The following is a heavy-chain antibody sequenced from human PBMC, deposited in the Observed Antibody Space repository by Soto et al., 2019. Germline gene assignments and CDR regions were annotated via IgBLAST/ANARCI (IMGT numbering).Heavy chain of an antibody. Sequence: SETLSLTCTVSGGSISSSSYYWGWIRQPPGKGLEWIGYIYYSGSTYYNPSLKSRVTISVDTSKNQFSLKLSSVTAADTAVYYCARTVGVGTRRNYFDYWGQGTLVTISS. V-gene: IGHV4-30-4*08. D-gene: IGHD6-13*01. J-gene: IGHJ4*02. CDR2: IYYSGST. CDR3: ARTVGVGTRRNYFDY. CDR1: GGSISSSSYY.